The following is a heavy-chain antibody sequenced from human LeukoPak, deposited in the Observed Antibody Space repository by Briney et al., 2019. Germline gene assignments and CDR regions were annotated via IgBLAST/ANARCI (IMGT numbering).Heavy chain of an antibody. CDR3: GRQGYTASYYFLDY. D-gene: IGHD1-26*01. Sequence: PSETLSLTCTVSSGSINSYYWGWVRQPPGKGLEWIGRIYTTGTTQYNPSLKSRVTMSVDTSTNQFSLNLRSMTAADTAAYYCGRQGYTASYYFLDYWSQGTLVAVS. J-gene: IGHJ4*02. CDR1: SGSINSYY. CDR2: IYTTGTT. V-gene: IGHV4-4*07.